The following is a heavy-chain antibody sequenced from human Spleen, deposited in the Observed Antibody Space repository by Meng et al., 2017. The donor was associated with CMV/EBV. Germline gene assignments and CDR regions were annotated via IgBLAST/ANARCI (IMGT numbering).Heavy chain of an antibody. CDR3: ARDQTDTSGYPSDYYFDC. Sequence: GGSLRLSCAASGFAFSDYGFNWVRQAPGKGLEWVSHISKSGTPIYYADSVKGRFTISRDNTKNSLYLYVSSLRLEDTAVYYCARDQTDTSGYPSDYYFDCWGRGTLVTVSS. D-gene: IGHD3-22*01. CDR2: ISKSGTPI. CDR1: GFAFSDYG. J-gene: IGHJ4*02. V-gene: IGHV3-48*04.